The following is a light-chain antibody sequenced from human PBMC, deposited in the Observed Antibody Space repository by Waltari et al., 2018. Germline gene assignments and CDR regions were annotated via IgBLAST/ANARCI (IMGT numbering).Light chain of an antibody. Sequence: ILLTQFPGTLSLSPGETATFSCRASQSVSSYLAWYQQKPGQAPRLLIYDASNRATGIPARLSGSGSGTDFTLTISSLEPEDFAVYYCQESYGLPYTFGQGTKLEIK. J-gene: IGKJ2*01. V-gene: IGKV3-11*01. CDR3: QESYGLPYT. CDR2: DAS. CDR1: QSVSSY.